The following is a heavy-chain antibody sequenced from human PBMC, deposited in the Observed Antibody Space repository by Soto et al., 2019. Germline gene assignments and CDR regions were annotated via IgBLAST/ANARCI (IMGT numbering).Heavy chain of an antibody. D-gene: IGHD1-26*01. CDR2: ISGSGFKK. CDR3: AKNQGVELVPLATVDWFDP. CDR1: GGSISSSSYY. V-gene: IGHV3-23*01. Sequence: PSETLSLTCTVSGGSISSSSYYWGWIRQPPGKGLEWISSISGSGFKKYYADSVKGRFTISRDNSKSTVYLELNNLSAEDTAVYHCAKNQGVELVPLATVDWFDPWGQGSVVTVSS. J-gene: IGHJ5*02.